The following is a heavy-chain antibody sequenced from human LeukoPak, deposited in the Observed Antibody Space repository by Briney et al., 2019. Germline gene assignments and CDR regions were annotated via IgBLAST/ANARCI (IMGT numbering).Heavy chain of an antibody. CDR2: INGDGRNI. Sequence: GGSLRLSCAASGFTFSSYWMHWVRQDPRKGRVWVSRINGDGRNINYADSVRGRFTISRDNAKHTLYLQMNTLRVEDTAVYYCTRDLMDYDVSTGLHHYYMDVWGQGTTVTVSS. CDR1: GFTFSSYW. J-gene: IGHJ6*02. CDR3: TRDLMDYDVSTGLHHYYMDV. V-gene: IGHV3-74*01. D-gene: IGHD3-9*01.